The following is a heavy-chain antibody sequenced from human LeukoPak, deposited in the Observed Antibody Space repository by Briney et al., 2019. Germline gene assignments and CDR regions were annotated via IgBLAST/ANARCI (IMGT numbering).Heavy chain of an antibody. CDR2: ISYDGSNK. Sequence: PGGSLRLSCAASGFTFRSYAMHWVRQAPGKGLEWVAVISYDGSNKYYADSVKGRFTISRDNSKNTLYLQMNSLRAEDTAVYYCAKEMGTGTDAFDIWGQGTMVTVSS. J-gene: IGHJ3*02. V-gene: IGHV3-30*04. D-gene: IGHD1-14*01. CDR3: AKEMGTGTDAFDI. CDR1: GFTFRSYA.